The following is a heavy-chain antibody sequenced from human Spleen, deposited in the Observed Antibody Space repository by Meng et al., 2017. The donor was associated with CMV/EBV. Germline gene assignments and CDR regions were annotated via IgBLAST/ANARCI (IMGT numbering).Heavy chain of an antibody. Sequence: GESLKISCKGSGYSLTSYWIGWVRQMPGKGLEWMGIIYPGDSDTRYSPSFQGQVTISADKSISTAYLQWSSLKASDTAMYYCARLPYCSGGSCYGYYFDYWGQGTLVTVSS. J-gene: IGHJ4*02. CDR2: IYPGDSDT. V-gene: IGHV5-51*01. CDR1: GYSLTSYW. D-gene: IGHD2-15*01. CDR3: ARLPYCSGGSCYGYYFDY.